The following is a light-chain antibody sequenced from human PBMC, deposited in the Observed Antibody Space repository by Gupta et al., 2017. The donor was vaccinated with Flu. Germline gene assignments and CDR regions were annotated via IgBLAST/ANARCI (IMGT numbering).Light chain of an antibody. J-gene: IGKJ1*01. CDR2: KAS. Sequence: PSTLSASVGDRVTITCRASQSSDRWLAWYQQKPGKAPKLLIYKASNLESGVPSRFSGSGSGTEFTLNISSLQPDDFATYYCKQYRRDPWTFGQGTTVE. V-gene: IGKV1-5*03. CDR1: QSSDRW. CDR3: KQYRRDPWT.